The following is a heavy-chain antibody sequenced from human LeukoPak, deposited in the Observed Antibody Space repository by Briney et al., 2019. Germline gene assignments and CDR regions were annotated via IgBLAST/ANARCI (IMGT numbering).Heavy chain of an antibody. Sequence: SETLSLTCTVSGGSISSYYWSWIRQPAGKGLEWIGRIYTSGSTNYNPSLKSRVTMSVDTSKNQFSLKLSSVTAADTAVYYCARDPSPYTLGWFDPWGQGTLVTVSS. CDR2: IYTSGST. D-gene: IGHD2-2*02. CDR3: ARDPSPYTLGWFDP. CDR1: GGSISSYY. J-gene: IGHJ5*02. V-gene: IGHV4-4*07.